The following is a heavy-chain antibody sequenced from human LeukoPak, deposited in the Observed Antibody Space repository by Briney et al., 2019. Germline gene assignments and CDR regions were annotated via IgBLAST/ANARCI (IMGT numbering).Heavy chain of an antibody. CDR1: GGTFSNYA. D-gene: IGHD5-12*01. J-gene: IGHJ4*02. CDR3: ARASGYGPKYYFDY. V-gene: IGHV1-2*04. CDR2: INPNSGGT. Sequence: GSSVKVSCKASGGTFSNYAISWVRQAPGQGLEWMGWINPNSGGTNYAQKFQGWVTMTRDTSISTAYMELSRLRSDDTAVYYCARASGYGPKYYFDYWGQGTLVTVSS.